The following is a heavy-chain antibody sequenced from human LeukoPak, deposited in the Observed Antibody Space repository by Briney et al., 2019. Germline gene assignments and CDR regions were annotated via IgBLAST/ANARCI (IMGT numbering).Heavy chain of an antibody. J-gene: IGHJ4*02. Sequence: PSETLSLTCTVSGVSISSGDCYWRWIRQPPGKGLEWIGYIYYSGSTYYNPSLKSRVTISVDTSKNQFSLKLSSVTAADTAVYYCARGVRFLEYFDYWGQGTLVTVSS. V-gene: IGHV4-30-4*01. D-gene: IGHD3-3*01. CDR1: GVSISSGDCY. CDR2: IYYSGST. CDR3: ARGVRFLEYFDY.